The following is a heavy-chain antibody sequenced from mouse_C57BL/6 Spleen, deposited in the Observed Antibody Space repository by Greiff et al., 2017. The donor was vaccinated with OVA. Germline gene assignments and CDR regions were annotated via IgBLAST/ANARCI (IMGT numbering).Heavy chain of an antibody. D-gene: IGHD1-1*01. CDR3: TRGDYYGSSPYYFDY. Sequence: EVQRVESGTVLARPGASVKMSCKTSGYTFTSYWMHWVKQRPGQGLEWIGAIYPGNSDTSYNQKFKGKAKLTAVTSASTAYMELSSLTNEDSAVYYCTRGDYYGSSPYYFDYWGQGTTLTVSS. V-gene: IGHV1-5*01. CDR2: IYPGNSDT. J-gene: IGHJ2*01. CDR1: GYTFTSYW.